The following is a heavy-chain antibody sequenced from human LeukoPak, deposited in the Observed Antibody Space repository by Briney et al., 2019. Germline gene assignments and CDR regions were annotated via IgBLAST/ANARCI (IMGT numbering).Heavy chain of an antibody. CDR3: ARAVTARGFYYYMDI. CDR2: INPHSGGT. CDR1: GYTFTGYY. V-gene: IGHV1-2*02. D-gene: IGHD2-21*02. J-gene: IGHJ6*03. Sequence: ASVKVSCEASGYTFTGYYIQWVRQAPGQGLEWMGWINPHSGGTNYAQEFQGRVTMTRDTSISTAYMELSSLRPDDTAVYSCARAVTARGFYYYMDIWGNGTTVTISS.